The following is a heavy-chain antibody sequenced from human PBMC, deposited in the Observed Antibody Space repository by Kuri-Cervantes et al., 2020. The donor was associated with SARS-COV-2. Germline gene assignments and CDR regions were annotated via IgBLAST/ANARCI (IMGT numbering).Heavy chain of an antibody. Sequence: SQTLSLTCAVYGGSFSGYYWSWIRQPPGKGLEWIGEINHSGSTNYSPSLKSRVTISVDTSKNQFSLKLSSVTAADTAVYYCARSRRVWFDPWGQGTLVTVSS. V-gene: IGHV4-34*01. CDR2: INHSGST. D-gene: IGHD1-14*01. CDR3: ARSRRVWFDP. J-gene: IGHJ5*02. CDR1: GGSFSGYY.